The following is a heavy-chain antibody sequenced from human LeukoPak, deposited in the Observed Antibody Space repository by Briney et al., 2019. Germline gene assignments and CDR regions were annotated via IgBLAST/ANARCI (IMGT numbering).Heavy chain of an antibody. CDR3: ARAPYSNIVDY. V-gene: IGHV4-59*01. CDR1: GGSISSYY. D-gene: IGHD6-13*01. Sequence: SETLSLTCTVSGGSISSYYWSWIRQPPGKGLEWIGYIYYSGSTNYNPSLKSRVTISVDTSKNQFSLKLSSVTAADTAVYYCARAPYSNIVDYWGQGTLVTVSS. CDR2: IYYSGST. J-gene: IGHJ4*02.